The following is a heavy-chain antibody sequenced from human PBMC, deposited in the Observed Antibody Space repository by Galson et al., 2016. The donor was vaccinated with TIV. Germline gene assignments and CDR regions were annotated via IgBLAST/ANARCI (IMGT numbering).Heavy chain of an antibody. J-gene: IGHJ5*02. D-gene: IGHD3-10*01. V-gene: IGHV5-10-1*01. CDR2: IDSRDSYT. CDR3: ARSASAGSGWVDP. CDR1: GYSFTNYW. Sequence: QSGAEVKKPGESLRISCKTSGYSFTNYWITWVRQMPGKGLEWMGRIDSRDSYTNYSPTFEGHVTISTDKSISTAYLQWTSMKASDSAIHYCARSASAGSGWVDPGGQGTLVTVSS.